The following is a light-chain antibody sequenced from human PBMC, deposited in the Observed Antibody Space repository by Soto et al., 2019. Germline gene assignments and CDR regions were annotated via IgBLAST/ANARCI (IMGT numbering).Light chain of an antibody. J-gene: IGKJ2*01. Sequence: DLVMTQTPLSSPVTLGQPASISCRSSQSLVHSDGSTYLSWLQLRPGQPPRLLIYKVSNRLSGVPDRFSGRGARTQFTPENSRVEADDVRVYYSRQATQFPQYTCGQGTELEIK. CDR3: RQATQFPQYT. CDR1: QSLVHSDGSTY. CDR2: KVS. V-gene: IGKV2-24*01.